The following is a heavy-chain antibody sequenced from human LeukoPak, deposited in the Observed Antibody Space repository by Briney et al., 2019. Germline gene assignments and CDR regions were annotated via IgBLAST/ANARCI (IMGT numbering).Heavy chain of an antibody. CDR1: GGSISSHY. J-gene: IGHJ5*02. V-gene: IGHV4-59*11. D-gene: IGHD2-15*01. Sequence: SETLSLTCTVSGGSISSHYWSWIRQPPGKGLEWIGYIYYSGSTNYNPSLKSRVTISVDTPKNQFSLKLSSVTAADTAVYYCARRYCSGGSCSRLYNWFDPWGQGTLVTVSS. CDR2: IYYSGST. CDR3: ARRYCSGGSCSRLYNWFDP.